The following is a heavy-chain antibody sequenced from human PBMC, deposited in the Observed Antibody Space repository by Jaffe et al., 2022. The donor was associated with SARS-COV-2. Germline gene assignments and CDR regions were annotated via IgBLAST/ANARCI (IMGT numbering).Heavy chain of an antibody. D-gene: IGHD3-22*01. CDR2: IHYSGST. J-gene: IGHJ3*02. CDR3: ARQEGFHDDTRGAFEM. V-gene: IGHV4-39*01. CDR1: GAPISSGDHY. Sequence: QVQMRESGPGLVKPSETLSLTCTVSGAPISSGDHYWGGWGWIRRPPGKGLDWIGNIHYSGSTYYNPSLKSRVTMSIDTSKNQFSLRLSSVTAADTAVYYCARQEGFHDDTRGAFEMWGQGTMVTVSS.